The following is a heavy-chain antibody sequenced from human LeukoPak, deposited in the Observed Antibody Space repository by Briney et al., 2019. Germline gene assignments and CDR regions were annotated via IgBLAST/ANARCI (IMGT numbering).Heavy chain of an antibody. Sequence: PSQTLSLTCAVSGGSISSGGYSWSWIRQPPGKGLEWIGYIYHSGSTYYNPSLKSRVIISVDRSKNQFSLKLSSVTAADTAVYYCARRVTMVRGVKNWFDPWGQGTLVTVSS. V-gene: IGHV4-30-2*01. CDR2: IYHSGST. J-gene: IGHJ5*02. CDR3: ARRVTMVRGVKNWFDP. CDR1: GGSISSGGYS. D-gene: IGHD3-10*01.